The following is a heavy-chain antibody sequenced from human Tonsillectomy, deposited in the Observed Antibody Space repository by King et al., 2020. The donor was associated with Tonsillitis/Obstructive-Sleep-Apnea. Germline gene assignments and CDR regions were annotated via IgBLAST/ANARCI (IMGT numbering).Heavy chain of an antibody. Sequence: QLVQSGGGVVQPGRSLRLSCAASGFTFSSYGMHWVRQAPGKGLEWVAVISYDGSNKHYADSVKGRFTISRDNSKNTLYLQMNSLRAEDTAVYYCAKDNVDTAMVPFDYWGQGTLVTVSS. V-gene: IGHV3-30*18. J-gene: IGHJ4*02. CDR3: AKDNVDTAMVPFDY. CDR1: GFTFSSYG. CDR2: ISYDGSNK. D-gene: IGHD5-18*01.